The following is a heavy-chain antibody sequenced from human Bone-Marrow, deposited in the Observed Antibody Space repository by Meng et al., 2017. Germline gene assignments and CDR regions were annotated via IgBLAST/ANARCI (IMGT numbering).Heavy chain of an antibody. CDR2: ISSSSSYI. CDR3: ATETGYSSGWYDHY. D-gene: IGHD6-19*01. J-gene: IGHJ4*02. V-gene: IGHV3-21*04. CDR1: GFTFSSYS. Sequence: GESLKISCAASGFTFSSYSMNWVRQAPGKGLEWVSSISSSSSYIYYADSVKGRFTISRDNAKNSFYLRMNSLRSEDTAVYYCATETGYSSGWYDHYWGQGTLVTVSS.